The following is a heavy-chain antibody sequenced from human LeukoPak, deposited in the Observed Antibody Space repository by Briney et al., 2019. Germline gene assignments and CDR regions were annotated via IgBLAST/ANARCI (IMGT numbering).Heavy chain of an antibody. J-gene: IGHJ4*02. CDR1: GGSSSVYY. D-gene: IGHD3-3*01. V-gene: IGHV4-34*01. CDR3: ARLRNDFWNFDY. CDR2: INHSGST. Sequence: PSETLSLTCAVYGGSSSVYYWSWIRHPPGKGLEWIGEINHSGSTNYNTSLKSRVTISVDTSQNQFSLKLSSETAADTAVYYCARLRNDFWNFDYRGQGTLVTVSS.